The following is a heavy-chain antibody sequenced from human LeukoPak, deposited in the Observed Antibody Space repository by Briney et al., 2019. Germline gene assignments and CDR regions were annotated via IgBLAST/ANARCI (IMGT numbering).Heavy chain of an antibody. D-gene: IGHD7-27*01. J-gene: IGHJ3*02. Sequence: GGSLRLSCAASGFTFSSYDMTWVRQAPGKGLERVSGLSASGTSTFYADSVKGRFTISRDNSKNTLYLQTNSLRAEDTAVYYCAKAPAWGWSFDIWGQGTMVTVS. CDR2: LSASGTST. CDR3: AKAPAWGWSFDI. CDR1: GFTFSSYD. V-gene: IGHV3-23*01.